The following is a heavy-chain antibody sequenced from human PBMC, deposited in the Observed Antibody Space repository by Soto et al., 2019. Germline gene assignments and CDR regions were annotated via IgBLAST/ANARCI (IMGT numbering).Heavy chain of an antibody. Sequence: QVQLVESGGGVVQPGRSLRLSCAASGFAFSSYGMHWVRQAPGKGPEWVAVIWYDGSNKYYADSVKGRFTISRDNSKNTLYLQMNSLSAEDTALYYCARSGDFEYYYAMDVWGQGTTVTVSS. CDR1: GFAFSSYG. V-gene: IGHV3-33*01. CDR3: ARSGDFEYYYAMDV. J-gene: IGHJ6*02. D-gene: IGHD4-17*01. CDR2: IWYDGSNK.